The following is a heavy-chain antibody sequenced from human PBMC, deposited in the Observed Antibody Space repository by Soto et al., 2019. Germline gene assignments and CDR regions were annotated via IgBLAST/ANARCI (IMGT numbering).Heavy chain of an antibody. CDR2: INHSGST. J-gene: IGHJ4*02. CDR3: ARGFRWTGPRQ. D-gene: IGHD2-15*01. Sequence: QVQLQQWGAGLLKPSETLSLTCAVYGGSFSGYYWSWIRQPPGKGLEWIGEINHSGSTNYSPSLKXXVTMSVDTSKTQFSLKLSSVTAADPAVYYCARGFRWTGPRQWGQGTLVTVSS. V-gene: IGHV4-34*01. CDR1: GGSFSGYY.